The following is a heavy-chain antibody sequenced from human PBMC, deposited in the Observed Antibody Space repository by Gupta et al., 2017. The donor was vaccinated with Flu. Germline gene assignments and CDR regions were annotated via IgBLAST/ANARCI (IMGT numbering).Heavy chain of an antibody. V-gene: IGHV1-69*06. CDR2: IIPIYGAT. CDR1: GGTFTTYA. J-gene: IGHJ6*02. D-gene: IGHD3-10*01. CDR3: ATDRGSMGNYFYFGLDA. Sequence: QVQLVQSGAEVKKPGSSVKVSCKASGGTFTTYAFNWVRQAPGQGLEWMGGIIPIYGATNYAQNFQDRVIITADKSTSTAYMELTSLRSQDTAVYYCATDRGSMGNYFYFGLDAWGQGTPVTVSS.